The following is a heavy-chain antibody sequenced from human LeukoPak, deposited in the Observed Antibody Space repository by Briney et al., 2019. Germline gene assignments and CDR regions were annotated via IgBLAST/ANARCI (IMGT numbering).Heavy chain of an antibody. D-gene: IGHD6-19*01. J-gene: IGHJ4*02. CDR1: GYTFTSYG. V-gene: IGHV1-18*01. Sequence: ASVKVSCKASGYTFTSYGISWVRQAPGQGLEWMGWISAYNGNTNYAQKLQGRVTMTTDTSTSTAYMELRSLRSDDTAVYYCARDSASYSGGWEFDYWGQGTLVTVSS. CDR3: ARDSASYSGGWEFDY. CDR2: ISAYNGNT.